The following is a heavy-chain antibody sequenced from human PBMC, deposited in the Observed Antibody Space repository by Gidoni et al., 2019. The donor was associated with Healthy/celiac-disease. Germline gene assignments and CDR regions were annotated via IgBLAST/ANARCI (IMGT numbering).Heavy chain of an antibody. J-gene: IGHJ6*02. CDR1: AGSISSSSYY. D-gene: IGHD3-3*01. CDR3: ARGTAYDFWSGYYVDYYYYGMDV. CDR2: IYYSGST. Sequence: QLQLQASGPGLVKPSETLSLTCTVSAGSISSSSYYWRWIRQPPGKGLEWIGSIYYSGSTYYNPSRKSRVTISVDTSKNQFSRKLSSVTAADTAVYYCARGTAYDFWSGYYVDYYYYGMDVWGQGTTVTVSS. V-gene: IGHV4-39*07.